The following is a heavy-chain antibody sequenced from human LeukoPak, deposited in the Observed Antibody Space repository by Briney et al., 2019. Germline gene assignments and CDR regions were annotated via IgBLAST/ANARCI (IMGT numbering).Heavy chain of an antibody. CDR3: ARGFQTYYYDSSGYCNDY. Sequence: PGGSLRLSCAASGFTFSSYSMNWVRQAPGKGLEWVSSISSSGSYIYYADSVKGRFTISRDNAKNSLYLQMNSLRAEDTAVYYCARGFQTYYYDSSGYCNDYWGQGTLVTVSS. CDR1: GFTFSSYS. D-gene: IGHD3-22*01. V-gene: IGHV3-21*01. J-gene: IGHJ4*02. CDR2: ISSSGSYI.